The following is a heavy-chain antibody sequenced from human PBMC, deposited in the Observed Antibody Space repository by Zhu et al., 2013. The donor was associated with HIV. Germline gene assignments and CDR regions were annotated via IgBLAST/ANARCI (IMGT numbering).Heavy chain of an antibody. CDR3: AADFGVSSSAGYNWFDP. CDR1: GYTFTNFY. J-gene: IGHJ5*02. Sequence: QVQLVQSGAEVKKPGASVKVSCKASGYTFTNFYIHWVRQAPGHGLEWMGIFNPSGGSTSYAQKFQGRVTVTRDTSTSTVYMELSSLRSDDTAVYYCAADFGVSSSAGYNWFDPWGQG. D-gene: IGHD3-16*01. CDR2: FNPSGGST. V-gene: IGHV1-46*01.